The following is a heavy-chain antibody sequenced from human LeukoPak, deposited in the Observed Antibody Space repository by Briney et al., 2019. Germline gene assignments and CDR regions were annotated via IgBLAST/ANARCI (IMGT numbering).Heavy chain of an antibody. CDR3: ARDDSSGYFIDY. CDR2: ISSSSSYI. Sequence: GGSLRLSCAASGFTFSSYAMHWVRQAPGKGLEWVSSISSSSSYIYYADSVKGRFTISRDNAKNSLYLQMNSLRAEDTAVYYCARDDSSGYFIDYWGQGTLVTVSS. D-gene: IGHD3-22*01. J-gene: IGHJ4*02. V-gene: IGHV3-21*01. CDR1: GFTFSSYA.